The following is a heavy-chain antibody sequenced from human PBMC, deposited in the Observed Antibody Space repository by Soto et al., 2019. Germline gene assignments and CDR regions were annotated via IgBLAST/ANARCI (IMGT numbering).Heavy chain of an antibody. Sequence: EVQLVESGGGLVQPGGSLRLSCAASGFTFSNYWMSWVRQAPGKGLEWVANIKQDGIERNYVDSVKGRFTISRDNAKNSLYLQLNTLRAEDTAVYYCASAGSENDYWGQGTLVTVSS. CDR3: ASAGSENDY. CDR1: GFTFSNYW. V-gene: IGHV3-7*05. D-gene: IGHD3-10*01. CDR2: IKQDGIER. J-gene: IGHJ4*02.